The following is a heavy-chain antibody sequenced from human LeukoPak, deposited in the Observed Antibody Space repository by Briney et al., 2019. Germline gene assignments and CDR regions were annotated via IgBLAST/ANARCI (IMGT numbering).Heavy chain of an antibody. V-gene: IGHV3-48*01. Sequence: PGGSLRLSCSASGFTFSTFSLNWVRQAPGKGLEWLSYIRSSSSIADSVKGRFSISRDNAKNSLYLQMNSLRAEDTAVYYCVRDLAYAFDIWGQGTMVTVSS. CDR1: GFTFSTFS. CDR2: IRSSSS. J-gene: IGHJ3*02. CDR3: VRDLAYAFDI.